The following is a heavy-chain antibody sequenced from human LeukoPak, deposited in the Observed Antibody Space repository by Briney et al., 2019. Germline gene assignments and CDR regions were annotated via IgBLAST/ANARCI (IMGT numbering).Heavy chain of an antibody. J-gene: IGHJ4*02. CDR3: ARSNVGSMAPDY. V-gene: IGHV3-53*01. Sequence: PGGSLRLSCAASGFTVSSNYMSWVRPAPGKGLEWVSVIYSGSSTYYADSVKGRFTISRDNSKNTLYLQMNSLRAEDTAMYYCARSNVGSMAPDYWGQGTLVTVSS. D-gene: IGHD5-24*01. CDR2: IYSGSST. CDR1: GFTVSSNY.